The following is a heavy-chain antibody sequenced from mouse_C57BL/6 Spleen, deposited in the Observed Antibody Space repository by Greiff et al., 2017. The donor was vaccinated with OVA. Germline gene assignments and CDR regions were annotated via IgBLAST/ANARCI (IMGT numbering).Heavy chain of an antibody. D-gene: IGHD2-1*01. V-gene: IGHV14-3*01. CDR2: IDPENGNT. CDR1: GYNITNTY. J-gene: IGHJ4*01. Sequence: VQLQQSVAELVRPGASVKMSCTASGYNITNTYMHWVKQRPEQGLEWIGRIDPENGNTKYAPKFKGKATMTADKSSSTAYLQLSSLTSEDTAIYYCARKCNCIYYAIDDWGQGTSVTVSS. CDR3: ARKCNCIYYAIDD.